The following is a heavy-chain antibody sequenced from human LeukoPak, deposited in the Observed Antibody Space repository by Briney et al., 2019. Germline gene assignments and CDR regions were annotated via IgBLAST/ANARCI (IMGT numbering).Heavy chain of an antibody. D-gene: IGHD6-19*01. CDR3: ARDVEQWLVRVYYFDY. CDR2: ISSGSTTI. Sequence: GGSLRLSCATSGFTLSSYSMNWVRQAPGKGMEWVSYISSGSTTIYYADSVKGRFTISRDNAKNSLYLQMNSLRAEDTAVYYCARDVEQWLVRVYYFDYWGQGTLVTVSS. V-gene: IGHV3-48*01. J-gene: IGHJ4*02. CDR1: GFTLSSYS.